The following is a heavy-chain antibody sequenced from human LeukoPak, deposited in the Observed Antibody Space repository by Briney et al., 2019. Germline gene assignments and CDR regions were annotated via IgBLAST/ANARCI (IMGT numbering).Heavy chain of an antibody. Sequence: SVKVSCKASGGTFSSYAISWVRQAPGQGLEWMGGIIPFFGTANYAQKFQGRVTITADESTSTAYMELSSLRSEDTAVYYCARVGAVAGQLDYWGQGTLVTVSS. CDR1: GGTFSSYA. CDR3: ARVGAVAGQLDY. V-gene: IGHV1-69*13. CDR2: IIPFFGTA. J-gene: IGHJ4*02. D-gene: IGHD6-19*01.